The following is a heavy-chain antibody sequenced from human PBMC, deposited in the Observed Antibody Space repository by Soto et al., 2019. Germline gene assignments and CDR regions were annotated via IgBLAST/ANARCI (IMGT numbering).Heavy chain of an antibody. J-gene: IGHJ4*02. CDR2: ISAGVGGT. CDR3: GKDEGGGYKGPIDY. CDR1: GFTFSSFA. V-gene: IGHV3-23*01. Sequence: GGALRLSCAASGFTFSSFAMSWVRQAPGKGLEWVSAISAGVGGTYYADSVKGRFTISRDNSNNTLYLEMHSLRAEDTAVYHCGKDEGGGYKGPIDYWGQGTLVTVSS. D-gene: IGHD3-16*01.